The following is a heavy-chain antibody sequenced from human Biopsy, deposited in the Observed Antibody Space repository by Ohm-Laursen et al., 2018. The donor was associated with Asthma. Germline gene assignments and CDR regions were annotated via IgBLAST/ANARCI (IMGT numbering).Heavy chain of an antibody. CDR2: INSGFGTT. D-gene: IGHD2-2*01. V-gene: IGHV1-69*13. CDR3: ARKAGSCISRTCYSLDF. J-gene: IGHJ4*02. Sequence: SVKVSCKSLGGTFNTYGIGWVRQAPGQGLEWMGGINSGFGTTTYPQKFQDRVTITADDSTSTVYMELSSLRSEDTAVYYCARKAGSCISRTCYSLDFWGQGTLVTVSS. CDR1: GGTFNTYG.